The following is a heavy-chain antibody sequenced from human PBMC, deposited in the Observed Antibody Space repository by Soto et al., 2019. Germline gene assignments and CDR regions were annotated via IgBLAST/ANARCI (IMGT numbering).Heavy chain of an antibody. Sequence: GGSLRLSCAASGFTFSSYAMSWVRQAPGKGLEWVSAISGSGGSTYYADSVKGRFTISRDNSKNTLYLQMNSLRAEDTAVYYCAKDRYDYGDYTPPFDPWGQGTLVTVSS. CDR3: AKDRYDYGDYTPPFDP. CDR2: ISGSGGST. V-gene: IGHV3-23*01. D-gene: IGHD4-17*01. CDR1: GFTFSSYA. J-gene: IGHJ5*02.